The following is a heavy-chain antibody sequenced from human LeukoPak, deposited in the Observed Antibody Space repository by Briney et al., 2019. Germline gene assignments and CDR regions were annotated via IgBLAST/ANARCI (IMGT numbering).Heavy chain of an antibody. CDR1: GGSISSGSYY. Sequence: PSETLSLTCTVSGGSISSGSYYWSWIRQPAGKGLEWIGRIYTSGSTNYNPSLKSRVTISVDTSKNQFSLKLSSVTAADTAVYYCARVNQVDTAMVDYWGQGTLVTVSS. CDR3: ARVNQVDTAMVDY. V-gene: IGHV4-61*02. J-gene: IGHJ4*02. CDR2: IYTSGST. D-gene: IGHD5-18*01.